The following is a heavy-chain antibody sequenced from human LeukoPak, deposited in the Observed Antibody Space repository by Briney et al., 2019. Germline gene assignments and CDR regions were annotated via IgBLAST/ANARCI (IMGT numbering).Heavy chain of an antibody. V-gene: IGHV3-74*01. CDR2: INTDGRSI. Sequence: GGSLRLSCAASGFTFSSYWMHWVRQAPGKGLVWVSHINTDGRSISYADSVKGRFTVSRDNAKNTLYLQMNSLRADHTAVYYCARDLAAAQYYFDYWGQGTLVTVSS. J-gene: IGHJ4*02. CDR1: GFTFSSYW. D-gene: IGHD6-13*01. CDR3: ARDLAAAQYYFDY.